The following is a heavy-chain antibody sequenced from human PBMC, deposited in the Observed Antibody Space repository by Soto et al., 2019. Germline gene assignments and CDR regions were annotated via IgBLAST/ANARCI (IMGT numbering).Heavy chain of an antibody. CDR3: VRDRYCSSSSCFTPGEYYFDH. J-gene: IGHJ4*02. D-gene: IGHD2-2*01. CDR1: RFTFSDYY. CDR2: ISSSGDII. V-gene: IGHV3-11*01. Sequence: LRLSCVASRFTFSDYYMRWIRQAPGKGLEWVSYISSSGDIIYYADSVKGRFTISRDNAKNSLYLQMNSLRVEDTAMYYCVRDRYCSSSSCFTPGEYYFDHWGQGTLVTVSS.